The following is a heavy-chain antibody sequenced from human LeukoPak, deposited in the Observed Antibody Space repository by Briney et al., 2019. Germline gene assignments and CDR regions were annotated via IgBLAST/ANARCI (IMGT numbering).Heavy chain of an antibody. CDR1: GFTFSIYA. V-gene: IGHV3-23*01. CDR2: MSGSGGST. D-gene: IGHD3-3*01. Sequence: PGGSLRLSCAASGFTFSIYAMSWVRQAPGKGLEWVSGMSGSGGSTYYADSVKGRFTISRDNSKNTLYLQMNSLRAEDTAVYYCAKGPGVAMFSNWFDPWGQGTLVTVSS. J-gene: IGHJ5*02. CDR3: AKGPGVAMFSNWFDP.